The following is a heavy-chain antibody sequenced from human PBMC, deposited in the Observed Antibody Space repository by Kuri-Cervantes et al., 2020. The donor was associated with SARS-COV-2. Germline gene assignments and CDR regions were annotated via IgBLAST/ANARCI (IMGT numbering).Heavy chain of an antibody. D-gene: IGHD3-3*01. CDR3: ARGSNYDFWSGYSTFDY. CDR2: IYYSGST. Sequence: SETLSLTCTVSGGSISSSRYYWSWIRQPPGKGLEWIGYIYYSGSTYYNPSLKSRVTISVDTSKNQFSLKLSSVTAADTAVYYCARGSNYDFWSGYSTFDYWGQGTLVTVSS. CDR1: GGSISSSRYY. V-gene: IGHV4-39*07. J-gene: IGHJ4*02.